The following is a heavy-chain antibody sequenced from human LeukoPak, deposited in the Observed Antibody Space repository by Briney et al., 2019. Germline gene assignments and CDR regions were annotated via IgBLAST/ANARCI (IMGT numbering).Heavy chain of an antibody. D-gene: IGHD3-22*01. V-gene: IGHV3-74*01. CDR2: IKGDGIST. Sequence: GGSLRLSCAASGFDFSSSWMHWVRHAPGQGLVWVSRIKGDGISTNYADSVKGRFTISRDIAKNTLYLQMNSLRAEDTAVYYCAKNQGDYDSGTYSNWFDPWGQGTLVTVCS. CDR3: AKNQGDYDSGTYSNWFDP. J-gene: IGHJ5*02. CDR1: GFDFSSSW.